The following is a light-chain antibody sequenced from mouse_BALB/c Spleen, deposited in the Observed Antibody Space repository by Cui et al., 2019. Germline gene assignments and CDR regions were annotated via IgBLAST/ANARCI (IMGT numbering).Light chain of an antibody. Sequence: QIVLTQSPAIMSASPGEKVTMTCSASSSVSYMYWYQHKPGSFPRLLIYDTSNLASGVPVRFSGSGSGTSYSLTISRMEAEDAATYYCQQWSSYPRTFGGGTKLEIK. V-gene: IGKV4-55*01. CDR2: DTS. CDR3: QQWSSYPRT. J-gene: IGKJ1*01. CDR1: SSVSY.